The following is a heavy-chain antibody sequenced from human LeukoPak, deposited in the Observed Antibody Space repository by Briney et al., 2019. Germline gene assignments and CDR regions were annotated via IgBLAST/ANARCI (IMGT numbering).Heavy chain of an antibody. Sequence: PGGSLRLPCAASGFTFSSYAMHWVRQAPGKGLEWAAVISYDGSNKYYADSVKGRFTISRDNSKNTLYLQMNSLRAEDTAVYYCARARSSSWYFDYWGQGTLVTVSS. CDR1: GFTFSSYA. D-gene: IGHD6-13*01. CDR2: ISYDGSNK. CDR3: ARARSSSWYFDY. J-gene: IGHJ4*02. V-gene: IGHV3-30-3*01.